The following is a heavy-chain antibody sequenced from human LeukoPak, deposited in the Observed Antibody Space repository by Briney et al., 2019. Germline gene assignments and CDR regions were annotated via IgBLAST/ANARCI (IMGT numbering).Heavy chain of an antibody. Sequence: PGGSLRLSCAASGFTFSSYEMNWVRQAPGKGLEWGAVITSDGRDKHHAESVKGRFTISRDNSKSTLYLQTNSLRAEDTAVYYCARDLRRIAAYYFDFWGQGTLVTVSS. D-gene: IGHD6-25*01. CDR2: ITSDGRDK. CDR1: GFTFSSYE. CDR3: ARDLRRIAAYYFDF. V-gene: IGHV3-30*03. J-gene: IGHJ4*02.